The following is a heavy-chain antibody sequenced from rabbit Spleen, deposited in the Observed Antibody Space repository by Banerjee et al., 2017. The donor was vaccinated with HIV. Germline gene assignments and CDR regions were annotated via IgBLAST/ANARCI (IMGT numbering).Heavy chain of an antibody. CDR3: ARDTGSSFSSYGMGL. D-gene: IGHD8-1*01. J-gene: IGHJ3*01. CDR1: GFSFSSTYY. CDR2: IYTGDGST. V-gene: IGHV1S45*01. Sequence: QEQLVESGGGLVQPEGSLTLTCTASGFSFSSTYYMCWVRQAPGKGLEWIGCIYTGDGSTYYASWAKGRFTCSKTSSTTVTLQMTSLTAADTATYFCARDTGSSFSSYGMGLWGQGTLVTVS.